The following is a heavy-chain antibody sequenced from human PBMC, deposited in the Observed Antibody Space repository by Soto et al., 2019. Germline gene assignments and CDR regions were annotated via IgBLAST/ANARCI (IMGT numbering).Heavy chain of an antibody. J-gene: IGHJ4*02. CDR2: IYHSGSI. Sequence: PSETLSLTCAVSGDPISSSHWWSWVRQTPGKGLEWIGEIYHSGSINYNPSLKSRVIISADRSKNQFSLRLSPVTAADTAVYYCATSQLGEYFDYWGQGTLVTVSS. D-gene: IGHD1-26*01. V-gene: IGHV4-4*02. CDR3: ATSQLGEYFDY. CDR1: GDPISSSHW.